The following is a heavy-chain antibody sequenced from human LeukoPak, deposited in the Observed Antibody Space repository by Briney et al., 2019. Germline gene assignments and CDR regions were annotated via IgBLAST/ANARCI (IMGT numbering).Heavy chain of an antibody. CDR2: MNPNSGNT. D-gene: IGHD2-15*01. V-gene: IGHV1-8*03. CDR1: GYIFTRYE. CDR3: ARPPSPYCSGGSCLLYGNNDAFDI. Sequence: ASVKVSCKASGYIFTRYEINWVRQATGQGLEWMGWMNPNSGNTGYAQKFQGRVTITRDTSISTAYMELSSLRSEDTAVYYCARPPSPYCSGGSCLLYGNNDAFDIWGQGTMVTVSS. J-gene: IGHJ3*02.